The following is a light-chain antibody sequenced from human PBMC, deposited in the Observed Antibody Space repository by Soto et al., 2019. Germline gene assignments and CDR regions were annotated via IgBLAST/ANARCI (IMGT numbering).Light chain of an antibody. CDR3: QQYQTYSRT. CDR2: DAS. Sequence: DIQMTQSPSTVSASVGDRITITCRASQSINTWLAWYRQRPGEAPQLLIYDASTLAMGVPSRFSGSVSGTDFTLSISRLQPDDFSTFYCQQYQTYSRTFGRGTKVEVK. J-gene: IGKJ1*01. V-gene: IGKV1-5*01. CDR1: QSINTW.